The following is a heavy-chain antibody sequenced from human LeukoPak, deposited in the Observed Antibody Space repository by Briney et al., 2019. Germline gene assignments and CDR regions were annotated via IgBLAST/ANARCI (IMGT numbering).Heavy chain of an antibody. D-gene: IGHD2-15*01. J-gene: IGHJ3*02. Sequence: ASVKVSCKASGYTFTSYGISWVRQAPGQGLEWMGWISAYNGNTNYAQKLQGRVTMTTDTSTSTAYMELRSLRSDDTAVYYCARQYCSGGSCYSFAFDMWGQGTMVTVSS. CDR2: ISAYNGNT. CDR3: ARQYCSGGSCYSFAFDM. V-gene: IGHV1-18*01. CDR1: GYTFTSYG.